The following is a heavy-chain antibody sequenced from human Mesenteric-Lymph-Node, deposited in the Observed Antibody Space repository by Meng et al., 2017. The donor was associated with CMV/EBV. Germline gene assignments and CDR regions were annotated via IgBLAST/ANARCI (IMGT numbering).Heavy chain of an antibody. V-gene: IGHV1-2*02. CDR2: IYPNSGAT. CDR1: TFNDYY. Sequence: TFNDYYMHWVRRAPRQGLEWMGWIYPNSGATNYAQKFQGRVTMTRDTSISTAYMELSRLTSDDTAVYYCARALTIFGVIITRTAFDYWGQGTLVTVSS. CDR3: ARALTIFGVIITRTAFDY. J-gene: IGHJ4*02. D-gene: IGHD3-3*01.